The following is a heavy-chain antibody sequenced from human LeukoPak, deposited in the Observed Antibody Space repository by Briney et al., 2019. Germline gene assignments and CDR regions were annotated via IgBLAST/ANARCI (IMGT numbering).Heavy chain of an antibody. J-gene: IGHJ4*02. V-gene: IGHV3-23*01. CDR3: AKGGHYYDSFYYFDY. CDR2: ISGSGRSI. CDR1: GFTFNNFV. D-gene: IGHD3-22*01. Sequence: GGSLRLSCAASGFTFNNFVITWVRQAPGKGLEWVSGISGSGRSIYYTDSVKGRFTISRDNSKNTLYLQMTSLRAEDTAVYYCAKGGHYYDSFYYFDYWGQGTLVTVSS.